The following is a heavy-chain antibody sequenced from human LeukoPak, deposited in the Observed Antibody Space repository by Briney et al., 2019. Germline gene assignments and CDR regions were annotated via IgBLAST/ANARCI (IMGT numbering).Heavy chain of an antibody. V-gene: IGHV3-23*01. D-gene: IGHD3-10*01. Sequence: PGGSLRLSCAASGFTFSSYAMSWVRQAPGKGLEWVSTISGSGAGTYYADSVKGRFTISRDNSKNTLFLQMDSLRAEDTAVYYCARVYYGSGSLYYYYYYMDVWGKGTTVTISS. CDR2: ISGSGAGT. CDR3: ARVYYGSGSLYYYYYYMDV. CDR1: GFTFSSYA. J-gene: IGHJ6*03.